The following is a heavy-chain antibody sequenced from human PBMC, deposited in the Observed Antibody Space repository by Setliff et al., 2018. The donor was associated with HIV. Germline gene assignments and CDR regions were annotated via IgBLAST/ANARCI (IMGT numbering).Heavy chain of an antibody. CDR3: ARVYYDILTGYGYFDD. CDR1: GGSISSSSYY. D-gene: IGHD3-9*01. Sequence: PSETLSLTCTVSGGSISSSSYYWGWIRQPPGKGLEWIGSIYYSGSTYYNPSLKSRVTISVDTSKNQFSLKLSSVTAADTAVYYCARVYYDILTGYGYFDDWGQGTLVTVSS. V-gene: IGHV4-39*01. CDR2: IYYSGST. J-gene: IGHJ4*02.